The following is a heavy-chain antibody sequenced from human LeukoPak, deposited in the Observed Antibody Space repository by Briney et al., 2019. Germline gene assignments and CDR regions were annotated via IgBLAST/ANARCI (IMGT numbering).Heavy chain of an antibody. CDR2: ISPNSGGT. D-gene: IGHD3-22*01. J-gene: IGHJ4*02. CDR3: ARVDDRGHYYDSSGPRKLFDY. Sequence: ASVKVSCKASGYTFTGYYMHWVRQAPGQGLEWMGWISPNSGGTKYAQKFQGRVTMTRDKSINTAYMELSRLRSDDTAVYYCARVDDRGHYYDSSGPRKLFDYWGQGTLVTVSS. CDR1: GYTFTGYY. V-gene: IGHV1-2*02.